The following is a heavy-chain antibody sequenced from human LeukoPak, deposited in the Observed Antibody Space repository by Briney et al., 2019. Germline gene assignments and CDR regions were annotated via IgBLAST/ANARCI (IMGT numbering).Heavy chain of an antibody. CDR1: GYIFATYW. Sequence: GESLKISCKGSGYIFATYWIGWVRQMPGKGLEWMGIIYSGDSDTRYSPSFRGQVTISADKSISTAYLQWSSLKAPDTAMYYCARCRYSSYGMDVWGQGTTVTVSS. V-gene: IGHV5-51*01. CDR3: ARCRYSSYGMDV. CDR2: IYSGDSDT. D-gene: IGHD5-12*01. J-gene: IGHJ6*02.